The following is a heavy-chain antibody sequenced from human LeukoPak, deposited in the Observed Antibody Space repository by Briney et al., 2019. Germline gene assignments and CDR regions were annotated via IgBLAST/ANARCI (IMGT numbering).Heavy chain of an antibody. CDR1: GFTLSSYV. D-gene: IGHD2-15*01. CDR2: ISSSGSNI. J-gene: IGHJ3*02. CDR3: ASLGDIVVVVVDNALDS. V-gene: IGHV3-48*03. Sequence: PGGSLRHSCAASGFTLSSYVMNWVREAPGEGLEWVSYISSSGSNIYYADSVKGRFTISRDNAKDSLYLQMNSLRAEDTAVYYWASLGDIVVVVVDNALDSCGQGTMVTVSS.